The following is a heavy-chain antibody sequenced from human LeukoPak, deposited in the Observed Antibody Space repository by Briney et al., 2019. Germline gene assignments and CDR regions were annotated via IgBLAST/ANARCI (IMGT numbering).Heavy chain of an antibody. D-gene: IGHD6-13*01. Sequence: PGGSLRLSCAASGFPFDDYGMTWVRQAPGKGLEWVSFISSSSSYIYYADSLKGRFTISRDNAKNSLYLQMNSLRAEDTAVYYCARGSSSWYYFDYWGQGTLVTVSS. CDR1: GFPFDDYG. V-gene: IGHV3-21*01. J-gene: IGHJ4*02. CDR2: ISSSSSYI. CDR3: ARGSSSWYYFDY.